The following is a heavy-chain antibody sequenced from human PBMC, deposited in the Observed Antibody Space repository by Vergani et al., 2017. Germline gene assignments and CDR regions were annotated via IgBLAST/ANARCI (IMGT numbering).Heavy chain of an antibody. CDR2: IYPADSDT. Sequence: EVELVQSGPEMRKPGASLKISCKGSEYSFGNYWIGWVRRMPGKGLEWMGIIYPADSDTRYSPSFQGQVTISADKSISTAFLQWDSLKASDTALYYCARHTTYTNSWGQGTRVTVS. V-gene: IGHV5-51*01. CDR3: ARHTTYTNS. CDR1: EYSFGNYW. D-gene: IGHD1-1*01. J-gene: IGHJ4*02.